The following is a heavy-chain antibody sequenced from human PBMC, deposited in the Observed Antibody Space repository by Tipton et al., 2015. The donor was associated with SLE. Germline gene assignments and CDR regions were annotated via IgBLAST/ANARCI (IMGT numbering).Heavy chain of an antibody. D-gene: IGHD6-19*01. CDR2: ISWNSGSI. CDR3: ARDQAVAGTKDY. CDR1: GFTFDDYA. J-gene: IGHJ4*02. Sequence: RSLRLSCAASGFTFDDYAMHWVRQAPGKGLEWVSGISWNSGSIGYADSVKGRFTISRDNSKNTLYLQMNSLRAEDTAVYYCARDQAVAGTKDYWGQGTLVTVSS. V-gene: IGHV3-9*01.